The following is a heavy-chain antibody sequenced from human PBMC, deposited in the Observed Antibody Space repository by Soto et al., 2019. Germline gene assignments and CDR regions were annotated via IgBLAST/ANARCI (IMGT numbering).Heavy chain of an antibody. V-gene: IGHV3-53*01. CDR2: IYSDGTT. D-gene: IGHD2-15*01. Sequence: PGVSLRLSCAASGFPVSSNYMNWVRQAPGTGLEWLSIIYSDGTTYYADSVKGRFTISRDNFKNTLYLQMNNLRAEDTAVYYCAILSNWGQGIRVTAYS. CDR1: GFPVSSNY. J-gene: IGHJ4*02. CDR3: AILSN.